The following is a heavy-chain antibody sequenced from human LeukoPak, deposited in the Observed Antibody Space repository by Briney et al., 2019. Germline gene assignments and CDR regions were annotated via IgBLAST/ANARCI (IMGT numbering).Heavy chain of an antibody. CDR3: ASVGPDYYDSSGYDAFDI. Sequence: GESLKISCKGSGYSFTSYWIGWVRQMPGKGLEWMGIIYPGDPDTRYSPSFQGQVTISADKSISTAYLQWSSLKASDTAMYYCASVGPDYYDSSGYDAFDIWGQGTMVTVSS. J-gene: IGHJ3*02. V-gene: IGHV5-51*01. CDR2: IYPGDPDT. D-gene: IGHD3-22*01. CDR1: GYSFTSYW.